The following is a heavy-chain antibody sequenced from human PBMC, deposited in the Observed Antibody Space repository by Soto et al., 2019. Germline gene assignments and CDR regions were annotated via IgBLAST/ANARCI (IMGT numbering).Heavy chain of an antibody. CDR1: GGSFSGYY. J-gene: IGHJ5*02. Sequence: QVQLQQWGAGLLKPSETLSLTCAVYGGSFSGYYWSWIRQPPGRGLEWIGEINHSGSTNYNPSLKSRGTISVDTSKNQFSLKLSSVTAADTAVYYCARFWGYCSGGSCYLFDPWGQGTLVTVSS. CDR3: ARFWGYCSGGSCYLFDP. CDR2: INHSGST. V-gene: IGHV4-34*01. D-gene: IGHD2-15*01.